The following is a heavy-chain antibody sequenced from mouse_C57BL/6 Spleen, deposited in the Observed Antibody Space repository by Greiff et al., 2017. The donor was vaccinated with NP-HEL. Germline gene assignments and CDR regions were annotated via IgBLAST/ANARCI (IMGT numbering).Heavy chain of an antibody. Sequence: EVQLQQSGAELVKPGASVKLSCTASGFNIKDYYMHWVKQRTEQGLEWIGRIDPEDGETKSAPQFQGKATITADTSSNTAYLQLSSLTSEDTAVYYCARPITTVVATDWYVDVWGTGTTVTVSS. CDR1: GFNIKDYY. CDR2: IDPEDGET. V-gene: IGHV14-2*01. D-gene: IGHD1-1*01. CDR3: ARPITTVVATDWYVDV. J-gene: IGHJ1*03.